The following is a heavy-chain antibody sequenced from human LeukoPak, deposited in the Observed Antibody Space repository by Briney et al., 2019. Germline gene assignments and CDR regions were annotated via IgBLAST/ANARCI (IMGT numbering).Heavy chain of an antibody. Sequence: KPSETLSLTCTVSGGSMRSSNFYWGWIRQPPGKGLEWIGNIYYSGSTYYNPSVKSRVTLSVDVSKNRFSLNLTSVTAADTALYFCARTHFDSLGWFDPWGQGIQVIVSS. CDR3: ARTHFDSLGWFDP. CDR2: IYYSGST. J-gene: IGHJ5*02. CDR1: GGSMRSSNFY. D-gene: IGHD3-9*01. V-gene: IGHV4-39*07.